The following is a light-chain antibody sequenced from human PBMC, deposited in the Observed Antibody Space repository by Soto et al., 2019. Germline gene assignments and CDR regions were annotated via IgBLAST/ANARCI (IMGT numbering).Light chain of an antibody. Sequence: QSALTQPASVSGSPGQSITISCTGSGRDIGAYDYVSWYQQHPGKAPKLLIYGVKNRPSGVSYRFSASKSAFTASLTISGLQAVDEAHYYCSSYTTSYFYVFGPGTKLTVL. CDR3: SSYTTSYFYV. V-gene: IGLV2-14*01. CDR2: GVK. J-gene: IGLJ1*01. CDR1: GRDIGAYDY.